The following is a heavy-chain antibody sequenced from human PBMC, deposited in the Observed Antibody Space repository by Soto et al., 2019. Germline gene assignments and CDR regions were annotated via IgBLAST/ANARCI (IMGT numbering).Heavy chain of an antibody. CDR2: IYSGGNT. D-gene: IGHD3-10*01. V-gene: IGHV3-66*01. CDR1: GFTVSSNY. Sequence: EMLVVESGGGLVQPGGSLRLSCAASGFTVSSNYMTWVRQVPGKGLEWVSIIYSGGNTYYADSVKGRFTLSRDNSKNTLYLQMNSLRAEDTAVYYCARGILRGVIIYYYYMDVWGKGPRSPSP. J-gene: IGHJ6*03. CDR3: ARGILRGVIIYYYYMDV.